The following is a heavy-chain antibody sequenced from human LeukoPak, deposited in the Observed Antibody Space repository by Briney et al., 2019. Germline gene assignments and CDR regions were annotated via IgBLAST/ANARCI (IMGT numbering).Heavy chain of an antibody. CDR3: ARSYGDQYYFDY. D-gene: IGHD4-17*01. CDR2: IIPIFGTA. CDR1: GGTFSSYA. Sequence: SVKVSCKSSGGTFSSYAISWVRQAPGQGLEWMGGIIPIFGTANYAQKFQGRVTITADESTSTAYMELSSLRSEDTAVYYCARSYGDQYYFDYWGQGTLVTVSS. J-gene: IGHJ4*02. V-gene: IGHV1-69*13.